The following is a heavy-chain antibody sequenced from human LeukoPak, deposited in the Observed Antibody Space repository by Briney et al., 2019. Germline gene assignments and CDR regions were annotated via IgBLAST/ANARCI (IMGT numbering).Heavy chain of an antibody. J-gene: IGHJ4*02. Sequence: ASVKVSCKASGYTFTSYGISWVRQAPGQGLEWMGGIIPIFGTANYAQKFQGRVTITADKSTSTAYMELSSLRSEDTAVYYCARDRVVQDYDYVWGSYRYFDYWGQGTLVTVSS. D-gene: IGHD3-16*02. CDR3: ARDRVVQDYDYVWGSYRYFDY. CDR2: IIPIFGTA. CDR1: GYTFTSYG. V-gene: IGHV1-69*06.